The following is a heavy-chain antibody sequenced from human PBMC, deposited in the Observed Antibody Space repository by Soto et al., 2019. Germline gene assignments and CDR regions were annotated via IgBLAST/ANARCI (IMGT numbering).Heavy chain of an antibody. CDR1: GYSFTSYW. CDR3: ARHVVVPAAANYYYYYGMDA. Sequence: PGESLKISCKGSGYSFTSYWISWVRQMPGKGLEWMGRIDPSDSYTNYSPSFQGHVTISADKSISTAYLQWSSLKASDTAMYYCARHVVVPAAANYYYYYGMDAWGQGTTVTVSS. J-gene: IGHJ6*02. D-gene: IGHD2-2*01. CDR2: IDPSDSYT. V-gene: IGHV5-10-1*01.